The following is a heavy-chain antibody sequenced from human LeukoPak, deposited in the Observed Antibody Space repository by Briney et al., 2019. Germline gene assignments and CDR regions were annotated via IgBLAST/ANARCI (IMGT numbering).Heavy chain of an antibody. CDR1: GFTFDDYA. CDR2: MSGDGGST. V-gene: IGHV3-43*02. J-gene: IGHJ6*02. Sequence: GGTLRLSCAASGFTFDDYAMHWVREAPGKGREWVSRMSGDGGSTYYADSVNGRFTISRDNSKNSLYLQMNSLRTEDTALYYCAKDPYCSGGSCYWGYYYYGMDVWGQGTTVTVSS. CDR3: AKDPYCSGGSCYWGYYYYGMDV. D-gene: IGHD2-15*01.